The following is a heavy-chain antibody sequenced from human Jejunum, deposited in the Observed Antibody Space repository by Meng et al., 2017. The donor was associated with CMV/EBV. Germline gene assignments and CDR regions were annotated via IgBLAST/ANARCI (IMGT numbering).Heavy chain of an antibody. D-gene: IGHD3-22*01. CDR2: IYHGESA. CDR1: GESMRSSDG. V-gene: IGHV4-4*02. J-gene: IGHJ4*02. CDR3: ARNGFYSLDF. Sequence: SVHCAGSGESMRSSDGWSWVRRPPGKGLEWIGEIYHGESATYNPSLKSRVTISVDKSKNQLSLKLSSVTAADTAVYYCARNGFYSLDFWGQGTLVTVSS.